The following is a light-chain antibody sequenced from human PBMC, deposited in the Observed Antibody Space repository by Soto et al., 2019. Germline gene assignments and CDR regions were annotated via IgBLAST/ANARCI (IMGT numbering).Light chain of an antibody. J-gene: IGLJ1*01. Sequence: TQPASVSASPGQSITISCTGTSSDVGGYNYVSWYQQHPGKAPKVMIYDVSNRPSGVSNRFSGSKSGNTAFLIIFGLQAEDEADYYCSSYTSSSTYVFGTGTKVTVL. V-gene: IGLV2-14*01. CDR2: DVS. CDR3: SSYTSSSTYV. CDR1: SSDVGGYNY.